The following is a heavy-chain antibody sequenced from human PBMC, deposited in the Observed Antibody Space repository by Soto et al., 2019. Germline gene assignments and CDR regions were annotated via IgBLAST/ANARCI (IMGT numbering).Heavy chain of an antibody. D-gene: IGHD3-22*01. Sequence: GGSLRLSCAASGFTVSSNYMSWVRQAPGKGLEWVSVIYSGGSTYYADSVKGRFTISRDNSKNTLYLQMNSLRAEDTAVYYCARVHYDSSGYSYYFDYWGQGTLVTVSS. CDR1: GFTVSSNY. V-gene: IGHV3-53*01. J-gene: IGHJ4*02. CDR2: IYSGGST. CDR3: ARVHYDSSGYSYYFDY.